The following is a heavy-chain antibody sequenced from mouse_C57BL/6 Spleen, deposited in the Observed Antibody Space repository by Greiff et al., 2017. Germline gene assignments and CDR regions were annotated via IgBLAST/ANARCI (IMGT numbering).Heavy chain of an antibody. CDR3: ARVDYYGSRDY. CDR1: GFTFSDYY. CDR2: INYDGSST. J-gene: IGHJ2*01. V-gene: IGHV5-16*01. Sequence: EVMLVESEGGLVQPGSSMKLSCTASGFTFSDYYMAWVRQVPEKGLEWVANINYDGSSTYYLDSLKSRFIISRDNAKNILYLQMSSLKSEDTATYYCARVDYYGSRDYWGQGTTLTVSS. D-gene: IGHD1-1*01.